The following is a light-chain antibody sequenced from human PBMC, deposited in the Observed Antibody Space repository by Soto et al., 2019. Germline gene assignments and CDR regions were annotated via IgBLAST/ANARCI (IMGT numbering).Light chain of an antibody. CDR1: QSVSSNY. CDR3: KQYGSTPRT. Sequence: EIVLTQSPGTLSLSPGERATLSCRASQSVSSNYVAWYQQKPGQAPRLLVHGASTRVTGIPDRFTGSGSETDFPLTISRLEPEDFAVYFCKQYGSTPRTFGQGTKVDIK. CDR2: GAS. J-gene: IGKJ1*01. V-gene: IGKV3-20*01.